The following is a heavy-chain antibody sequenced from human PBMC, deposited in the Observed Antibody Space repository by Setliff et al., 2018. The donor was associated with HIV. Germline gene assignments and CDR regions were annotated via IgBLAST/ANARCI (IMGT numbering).Heavy chain of an antibody. CDR2: ISHSGTT. Sequence: PSETLSLTCSVSGHSISSGYYWGWIRQPPGKGLEWIGSISHSGTTYYNPSLKSRVTISVDTSKNQFSLTLRSVSAADTAVYYCAKLSHVDTSLGITYHHFDFWGRGTLVTVSS. CDR3: AKLSHVDTSLGITYHHFDF. D-gene: IGHD5-18*01. V-gene: IGHV4-38-2*02. J-gene: IGHJ2*01. CDR1: GHSISSGYY.